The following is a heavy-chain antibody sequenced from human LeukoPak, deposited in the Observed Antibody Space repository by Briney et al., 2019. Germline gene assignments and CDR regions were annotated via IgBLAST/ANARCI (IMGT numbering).Heavy chain of an antibody. CDR1: GFTFSDYY. V-gene: IGHV3-11*06. J-gene: IGHJ6*04. CDR3: ARGAKPHYYYYYGMDV. D-gene: IGHD1-26*01. Sequence: PGGSLRLSCAASGFTFSDYYMSWIRQASGKGLEWVSYISSSSSYTNYADSVKGRFTISRDNAKNSLYLQMNSLRAEDTAVYYCARGAKPHYYYYYGMDVWGKGTTVTVSS. CDR2: ISSSSSYT.